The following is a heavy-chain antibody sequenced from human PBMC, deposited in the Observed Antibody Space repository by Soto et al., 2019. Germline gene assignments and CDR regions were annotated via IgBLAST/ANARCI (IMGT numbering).Heavy chain of an antibody. CDR1: GGSLSGYY. J-gene: IGHJ6*02. CDR2: INHSVST. D-gene: IGHD1-26*01. CDR3: ASSGSYWYYYYGMDV. V-gene: IGHV4-34*01. Sequence: PSETLSLTCAVYGGSLSGYYWSWIRQPPGKGLEWIGEINHSVSTNYNPSLKSRVTISVDTSKNQFSLKLSSVTAADTAVYYCASSGSYWYYYYGMDVWGQGTRVTVSS.